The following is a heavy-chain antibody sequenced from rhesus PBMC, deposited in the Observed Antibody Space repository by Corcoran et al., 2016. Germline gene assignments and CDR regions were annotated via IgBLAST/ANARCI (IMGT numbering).Heavy chain of an antibody. CDR1: GASIRSYW. D-gene: IGHD1-32*01. Sequence: QVQLQESGPGLVKPSETLSLTCTVSGASIRSYWWSWIRQPPGKGLEWSGEINGNSGSTNYNPDRKRRVTIARDTSKNQFSLKLSSGTSADPAGYCCAREWLPNRFDVWGPGVLVTVSS. CDR2: INGNSGST. J-gene: IGHJ5-1*01. CDR3: AREWLPNRFDV. V-gene: IGHV4-80*01.